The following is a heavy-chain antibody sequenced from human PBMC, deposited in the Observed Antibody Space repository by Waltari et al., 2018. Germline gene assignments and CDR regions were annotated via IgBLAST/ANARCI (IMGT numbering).Heavy chain of an antibody. D-gene: IGHD1-1*01. J-gene: IGHJ4*02. CDR2: IYHSGST. Sequence: VQLQESGPGLVKPSETLSLTCAVPVYSISSGYYWGWIRQPPGKGLEWIGSIYHSGSTYYNPSLKSRVTISVDTSKNQFSLKLSSVTAADTAVYYCARLQRGYFDYWGQGTLVTVSS. V-gene: IGHV4-38-2*01. CDR1: VYSISSGYY. CDR3: ARLQRGYFDY.